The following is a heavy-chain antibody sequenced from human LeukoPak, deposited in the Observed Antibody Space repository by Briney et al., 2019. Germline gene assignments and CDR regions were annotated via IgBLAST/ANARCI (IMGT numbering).Heavy chain of an antibody. CDR3: ASSSGTYTRPNDAFDI. J-gene: IGHJ3*02. V-gene: IGHV4-59*12. Sequence: SETLSLTCTVSGGSISSYYWSWIRQPPGKGLEWIGYIYYSGSTNYNPSLKSRVTMSVDTSKNQFSLKLNSVTAADTAVYYCASSSGTYTRPNDAFDIWGQGTMVTVSS. D-gene: IGHD1-26*01. CDR1: GGSISSYY. CDR2: IYYSGST.